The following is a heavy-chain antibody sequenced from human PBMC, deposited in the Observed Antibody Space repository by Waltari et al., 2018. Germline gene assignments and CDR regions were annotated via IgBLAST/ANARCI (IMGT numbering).Heavy chain of an antibody. J-gene: IGHJ6*03. Sequence: QLQLQESGPGLVKPSETLSLTCTVSGGSISSYYWSWIRQPAGKGLEWIGRIYTSGSTNYNPSLKSRVTMSVDTSKNQFSLKLSSVTAADTAVYYCAREGNVVVERYMDVWGKGTTVTVSS. CDR1: GGSISSYY. CDR2: IYTSGST. D-gene: IGHD2-15*01. CDR3: AREGNVVVERYMDV. V-gene: IGHV4-4*07.